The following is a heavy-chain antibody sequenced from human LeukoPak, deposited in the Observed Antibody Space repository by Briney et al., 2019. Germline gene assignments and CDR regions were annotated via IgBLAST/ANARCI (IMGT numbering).Heavy chain of an antibody. V-gene: IGHV4-31*03. J-gene: IGHJ2*01. CDR1: GGSISSGGYY. CDR3: AVYSSSWYRYFDL. Sequence: SQTLSLTCTVSGGSISSGGYYWSWIRQHPGKGLEWIGYIYYSGSTYYNPSLKSRVTISVDTSKNQFSLKLSSVTAADTAVYYCAVYSSSWYRYFDLWGRGTLVTVSS. D-gene: IGHD6-13*01. CDR2: IYYSGST.